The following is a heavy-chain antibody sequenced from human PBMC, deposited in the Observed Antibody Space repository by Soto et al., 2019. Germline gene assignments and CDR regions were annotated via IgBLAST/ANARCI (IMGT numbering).Heavy chain of an antibody. D-gene: IGHD6-19*01. CDR2: INSDGRNT. Sequence: EVHLVESGGGLVQPGGSLRLSCAASGFTFSNYWMHWVRQVPGKGLVWVSRINSDGRNTSYADSVKGRFTISRDNAKNTLYLQMDSLGVEDTAVYYCARLLAVAGINYWGQGPLVTVSS. CDR3: ARLLAVAGINY. V-gene: IGHV3-74*01. J-gene: IGHJ4*02. CDR1: GFTFSNYW.